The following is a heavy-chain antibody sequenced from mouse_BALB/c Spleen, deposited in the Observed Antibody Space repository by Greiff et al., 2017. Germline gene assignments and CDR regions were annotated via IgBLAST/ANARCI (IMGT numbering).Heavy chain of an antibody. V-gene: IGHV5-17*02. D-gene: IGHD3-3*01. J-gene: IGHJ1*01. CDR3: ARGDDWYFDV. CDR2: ISSGSSTI. CDR1: GFTFSSFG. Sequence: EVQRVESGGGLVQPGGSRKLSCAASGFTFSSFGMHWVRQAPEKGLEWVAYISSGSSTIYYADTVKGRFTISRDNPKNTLFLQMTSLRSEDTAMYCCARGDDWYFDVWGAGTTVTVSS.